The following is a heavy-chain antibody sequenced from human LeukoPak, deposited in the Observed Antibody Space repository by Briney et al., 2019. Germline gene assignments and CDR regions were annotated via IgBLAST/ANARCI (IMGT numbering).Heavy chain of an antibody. V-gene: IGHV3-30*03. D-gene: IGHD3-3*01. J-gene: IGHJ4*02. Sequence: GGSLRLSCAASGFTFSSYGMHWVRQAPGKGLEWVAVISYDGSNKYYADSVKGRFTISRDNSKNTLYLQMNSLRAEDTAVYYCARESEGYYDFWSGYSHWGQGTLVTVSS. CDR3: ARESEGYYDFWSGYSH. CDR1: GFTFSSYG. CDR2: ISYDGSNK.